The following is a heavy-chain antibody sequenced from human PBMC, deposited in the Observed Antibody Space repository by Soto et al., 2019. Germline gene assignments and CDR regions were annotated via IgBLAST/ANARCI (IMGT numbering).Heavy chain of an antibody. CDR1: GGSISSGGYY. D-gene: IGHD3-22*01. J-gene: IGHJ4*01. V-gene: IGHV4-31*03. Sequence: SETLSLTCTVSGGSISSGGYYWSWIRQHPGKGLEWIGYIYYSGSTYYNPSLKSRVTISVDTSKNQFSLKLSSVTAADTSVYYCAREDSRPLTAVWRHRTPVTVFS. CDR3: AREDSRPLTAV. CDR2: IYYSGST.